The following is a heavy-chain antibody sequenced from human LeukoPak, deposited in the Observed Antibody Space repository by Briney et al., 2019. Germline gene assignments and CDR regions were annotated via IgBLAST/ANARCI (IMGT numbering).Heavy chain of an antibody. D-gene: IGHD1-1*01. Sequence: QAGGSLRLSCAVSGFTLSSNWMHWVRQVPGKGLEWVSRIDDVGSGTSYADSVKGRFTISRDNAKNSVFLEMSSLRVEDTAVYYCVRDVELWGQGTLVTVSS. CDR1: GFTLSSNW. J-gene: IGHJ4*02. CDR3: VRDVEL. CDR2: IDDVGSGT. V-gene: IGHV3-74*01.